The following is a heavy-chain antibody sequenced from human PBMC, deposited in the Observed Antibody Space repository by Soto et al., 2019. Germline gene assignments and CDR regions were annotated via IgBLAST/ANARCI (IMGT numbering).Heavy chain of an antibody. CDR3: AGDSSFDASSGYLDY. J-gene: IGHJ4*02. D-gene: IGHD3-22*01. CDR2: IKQDGSEK. V-gene: IGHV3-7*01. Sequence: GGSLRLSCAASGFTFSNYWMSWVRQAPGKGLEWVANIKQDGSEKYYVDSVKGRFTISRDNAKNSLYLQINSLRAEDTAVYYCAGDSSFDASSGYLDYWGQGTLVTVSS. CDR1: GFTFSNYW.